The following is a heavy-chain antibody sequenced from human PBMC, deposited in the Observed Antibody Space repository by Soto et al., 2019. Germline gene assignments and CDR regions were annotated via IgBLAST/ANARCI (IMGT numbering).Heavy chain of an antibody. Sequence: GGSLRLSCAASGLTVSSNYMSWVRQAPGEGLEWVSVIYSGGSTYYADSVKGRFTISRDNSKNTLYLQMNSLRAEDTAVYYCARMVVNTYFDDWGQGTLVTVSS. CDR3: ARMVVNTYFDD. V-gene: IGHV3-53*01. CDR1: GLTVSSNY. CDR2: IYSGGST. J-gene: IGHJ4*02. D-gene: IGHD2-15*01.